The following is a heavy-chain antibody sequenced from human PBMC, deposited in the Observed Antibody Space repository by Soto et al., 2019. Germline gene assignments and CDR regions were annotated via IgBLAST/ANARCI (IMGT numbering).Heavy chain of an antibody. CDR1: GFTFSSYS. D-gene: IGHD4-17*01. Sequence: EVQLVESGGGLVKPGGSLRLSCAASGFTFSSYSMNWVRQAPGKGLEWVSSISSSSSYIYYADSVKGRFTISRDNAKNSLYLQMNSLRAEDTAVYYGARATVTTAGRTGWGQGTLVTVSS. V-gene: IGHV3-21*01. CDR3: ARATVTTAGRTG. CDR2: ISSSSSYI. J-gene: IGHJ4*02.